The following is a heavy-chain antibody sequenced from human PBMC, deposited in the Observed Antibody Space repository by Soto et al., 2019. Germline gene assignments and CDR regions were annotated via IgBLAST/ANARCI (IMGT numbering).Heavy chain of an antibody. CDR2: IRSKANSYAT. J-gene: IGHJ4*02. CDR1: GFTFSGSA. V-gene: IGHV3-73*01. D-gene: IGHD4-17*01. Sequence: EVQLVESGGGLVQPGGSLKLSCAASGFTFSGSAMQWVRQASGKGLEWVGRIRSKANSYATAYAASVKGRFTISRDDSKNTAYLQMNSLKTEDTAVYYCTRPPTFYGGNASSDYWGQGTLVTVSS. CDR3: TRPPTFYGGNASSDY.